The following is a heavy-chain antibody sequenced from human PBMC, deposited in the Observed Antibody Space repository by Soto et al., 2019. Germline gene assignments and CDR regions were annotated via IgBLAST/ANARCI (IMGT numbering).Heavy chain of an antibody. D-gene: IGHD3-10*01. CDR3: ARFRGSYGMDV. J-gene: IGHJ6*02. CDR1: GGTFSSYT. CDR2: IIPILGIE. Sequence: QVQLVQSGAEVKKPGSSVKVSCKASGGTFSSYTISWVRQAPGQGLEWMGRIIPILGIENYEQKFQGRVTITADKSTSTAYMELSSLRSEDTAVYYCARFRGSYGMDVWGQGTTVTVSS. V-gene: IGHV1-69*02.